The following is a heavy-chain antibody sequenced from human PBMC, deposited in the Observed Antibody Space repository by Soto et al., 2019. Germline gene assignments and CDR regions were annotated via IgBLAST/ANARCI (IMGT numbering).Heavy chain of an antibody. CDR3: AREKTVGGIRLDH. CDR1: GFTLTNYP. J-gene: IGHJ4*02. V-gene: IGHV3-30-3*01. CDR2: VSHDGINT. D-gene: IGHD1-26*01. Sequence: QVQLVESGGGVVQPGRSLRLSCAASGFTLTNYPMHWVRQAPGTVLEWVAVVSHDGINTYYADSVKGRFTISRDNSKNNLHLHLNSLRTEDTAVFYCAREKTVGGIRLDHWGQATQVTVSS.